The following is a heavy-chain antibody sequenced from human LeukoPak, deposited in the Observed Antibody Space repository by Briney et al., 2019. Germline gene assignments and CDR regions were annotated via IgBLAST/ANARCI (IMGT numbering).Heavy chain of an antibody. CDR3: ATDRGWRTSGYYHYYFEY. CDR2: ISSSGTTI. J-gene: IGHJ4*02. CDR1: GFIFSDYY. D-gene: IGHD3-3*01. V-gene: IGHV3-11*04. Sequence: GGSLRPSCVASGFIFSDYYMSWIRQTPGKGLEWVSYISSSGTTIYYVDSVRGRFTISRDNTKNLLYLQMSSLRAEDTAVYYCATDRGWRTSGYYHYYFEYWGQGTLVTFSS.